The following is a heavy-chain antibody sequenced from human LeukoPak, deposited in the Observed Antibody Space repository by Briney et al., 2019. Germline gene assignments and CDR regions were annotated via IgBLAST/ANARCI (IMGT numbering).Heavy chain of an antibody. Sequence: GGSLRLSCTASEFTFGDFAISWVRKAPGKGLEWLGFIRSKDNDGTTDYAASVKGRFTISRDDSKSIAYLQMNSLKTEDTAVYYCTRTALVYYDSSGQTGYFDYWGQGTLVTVSS. CDR2: IRSKDNDGTT. CDR3: TRTALVYYDSSGQTGYFDY. J-gene: IGHJ4*02. V-gene: IGHV3-49*04. CDR1: EFTFGDFA. D-gene: IGHD3-22*01.